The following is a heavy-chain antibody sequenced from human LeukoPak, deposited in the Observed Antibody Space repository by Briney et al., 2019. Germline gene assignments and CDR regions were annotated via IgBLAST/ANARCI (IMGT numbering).Heavy chain of an antibody. V-gene: IGHV3-53*01. CDR1: GFTVSSNY. CDR3: ARTLAGSGIDYFDY. J-gene: IGHJ4*02. Sequence: GGSLRLSCAASGFTVSSNYMSWVRQAPGKGLEWVSVIYSGGSAYYADSVEGRFTISRDNSKNTLYLQMNTLGAEDTAVYYCARTLAGSGIDYFDYWGQGTLVTVSS. D-gene: IGHD3-10*01. CDR2: IYSGGSA.